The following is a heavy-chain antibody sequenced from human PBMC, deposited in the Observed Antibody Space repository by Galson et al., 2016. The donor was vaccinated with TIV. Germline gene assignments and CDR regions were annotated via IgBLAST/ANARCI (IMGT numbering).Heavy chain of an antibody. CDR3: SRPSHYYDISSFYPLDF. J-gene: IGHJ4*02. Sequence: SLRLSCAASGFTFSTYWMHWVRHAPGKGLVWVSRINTDGSTTNYADSVKGRFTISRGNAKNTLYLQMNGLSAEDTAVYYCSRPSHYYDISSFYPLDFWGQGTLVTVSS. CDR1: GFTFSTYW. V-gene: IGHV3-74*01. CDR2: INTDGSTT. D-gene: IGHD3-22*01.